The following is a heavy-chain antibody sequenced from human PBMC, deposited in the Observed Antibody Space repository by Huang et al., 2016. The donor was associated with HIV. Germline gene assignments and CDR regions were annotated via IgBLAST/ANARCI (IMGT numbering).Heavy chain of an antibody. CDR2: ISYDGSNK. Sequence: VQLVESGGGVVQPGRSLRLACAASGFSFSTYGLQWVSQAPGNGLEWVAVISYDGSNKYYAHSVKGRFTISRDTSENKVYLQMNSLRHEDTAVYYCAKDGADEEWDIDYWGQGTLVTVSS. V-gene: IGHV3-30*18. CDR1: GFSFSTYG. D-gene: IGHD1-26*01. J-gene: IGHJ4*02. CDR3: AKDGADEEWDIDY.